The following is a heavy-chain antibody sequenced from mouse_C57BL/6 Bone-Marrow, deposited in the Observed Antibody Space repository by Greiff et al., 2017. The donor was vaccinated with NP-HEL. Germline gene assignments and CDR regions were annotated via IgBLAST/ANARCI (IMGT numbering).Heavy chain of an antibody. J-gene: IGHJ2*01. CDR1: GYTFTSYW. CDR3: ATITTVEDFDY. V-gene: IGHV1-7*01. Sequence: VQLVESGAELAKPGASVKLSCKASGYTFTSYWMHWVKQRPGQGLEWIGYINPSSGYTKYNQKFKDKATLTADKSSSTAYMQLSSLTYEDSAVYYCATITTVEDFDYWGQGTTLTVSS. CDR2: INPSSGYT. D-gene: IGHD1-1*01.